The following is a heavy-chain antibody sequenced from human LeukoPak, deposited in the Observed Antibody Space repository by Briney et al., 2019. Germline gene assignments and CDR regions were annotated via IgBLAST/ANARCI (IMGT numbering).Heavy chain of an antibody. Sequence: ASVKVSCKTSGYTFTDYYMYWVRQAPGQGPEYMGWISAYNGNTNYAQKLQGRVTMTTDTSTSTAYMELRSLRSDDTAVYYCARDLRVYSSGWSTLGYWGQGTLVTVSS. D-gene: IGHD6-19*01. V-gene: IGHV1-18*04. CDR2: ISAYNGNT. CDR3: ARDLRVYSSGWSTLGY. J-gene: IGHJ4*02. CDR1: GYTFTDYY.